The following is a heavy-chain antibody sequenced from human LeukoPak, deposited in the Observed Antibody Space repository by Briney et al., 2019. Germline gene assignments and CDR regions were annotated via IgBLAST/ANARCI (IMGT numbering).Heavy chain of an antibody. D-gene: IGHD5/OR15-5a*01. J-gene: IGHJ4*02. CDR1: GFTFSNAW. Sequence: GGSLRLSCAASGFTFSNAWMSWVRQAPGKGLEWVAFIPFDGSNEYYADSVRGRFTISRDNSKNTLFLQMNSLRREDTAVYYCAKDFDFYDYLTHWGQGTLVTVSS. CDR3: AKDFDFYDYLTH. CDR2: IPFDGSNE. V-gene: IGHV3-30*02.